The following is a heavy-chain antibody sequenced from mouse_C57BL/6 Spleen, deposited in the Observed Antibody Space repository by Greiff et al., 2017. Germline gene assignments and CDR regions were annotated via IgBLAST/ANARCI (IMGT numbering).Heavy chain of an antibody. D-gene: IGHD2-1*01. V-gene: IGHV1-19*01. J-gene: IGHJ2*01. CDR3: ARMGIYYGNYDYFDY. CDR1: GYTFTDYY. CDR2: INPYNGGT. Sequence: EVQLQQPGPVLVKPGASVKMSCKASGYTFTDYYMNWVKQSHGKSLEWIGVINPYNGGTSYNQKFKGKATLTVDKSSSTAYMELNSLTSKDSAFYYCARMGIYYGNYDYFDYWGQGTTLTVSS.